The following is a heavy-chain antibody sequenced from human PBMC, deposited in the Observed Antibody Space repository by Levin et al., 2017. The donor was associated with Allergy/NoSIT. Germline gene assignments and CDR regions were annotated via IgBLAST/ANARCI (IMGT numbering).Heavy chain of an antibody. CDR1: GYTFTGYY. V-gene: IGHV1-2*02. CDR2: INPNSGGT. CDR3: AREDSSGFNWFDP. J-gene: IGHJ5*02. D-gene: IGHD3-22*01. Sequence: GESLKISCKASGYTFTGYYMHWVRQAPGQGLEWMGWINPNSGGTNYAQKFQGRVTMTRDTSISTAYMELSRLRSDDTAVYYCAREDSSGFNWFDPWGQGTLVTVSS.